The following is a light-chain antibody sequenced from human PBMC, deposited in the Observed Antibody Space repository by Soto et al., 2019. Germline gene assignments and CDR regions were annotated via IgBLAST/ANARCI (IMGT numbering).Light chain of an antibody. J-gene: IGKJ4*01. CDR3: QQNFSPLLT. Sequence: DIQMTQSPSSLSASVGDRVTITCRPSQSISDYLNWYQQKPGKAPKLLIAAASTLQSGVPSRFSGSGSGTDFTLTISSLQPEDSATYFCQQNFSPLLTFGGGTKLEIK. CDR1: QSISDY. CDR2: AAS. V-gene: IGKV1-39*01.